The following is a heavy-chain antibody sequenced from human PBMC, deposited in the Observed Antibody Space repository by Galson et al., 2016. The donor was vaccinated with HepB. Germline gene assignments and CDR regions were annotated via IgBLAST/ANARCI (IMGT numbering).Heavy chain of an antibody. CDR1: EFPLRNYA. CDR3: AKKSSTSHHDS. Sequence: SLRLSCAASEFPLRNYAMSWVRQAPGKGLEWVASISAGGHTTNYADAVKGRFTISRDNSKNMLYLQLNSLRAEDTAIYYCAKKSSTSHHDSWGQGTLVSVSS. J-gene: IGHJ4*02. D-gene: IGHD2-2*01. V-gene: IGHV3-23*01. CDR2: ISAGGHTT.